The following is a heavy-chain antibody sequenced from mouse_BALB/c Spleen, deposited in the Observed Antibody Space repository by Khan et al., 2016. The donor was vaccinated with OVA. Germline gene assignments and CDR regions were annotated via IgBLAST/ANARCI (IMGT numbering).Heavy chain of an antibody. CDR3: TRGYYGDPFAY. CDR2: ISDGTNYI. V-gene: IGHV5-4*02. D-gene: IGHD2-13*01. Sequence: EVELVESGGGLVKPGGSLKLSCAASGFTFSDYYMYWVRQTPEKRLEWVATISDGTNYIYYLDNVKGRFTISRDNAKNNLYLQMSSLKSEDTAMYYCTRGYYGDPFAYWGHGTLGTVSA. J-gene: IGHJ3*01. CDR1: GFTFSDYY.